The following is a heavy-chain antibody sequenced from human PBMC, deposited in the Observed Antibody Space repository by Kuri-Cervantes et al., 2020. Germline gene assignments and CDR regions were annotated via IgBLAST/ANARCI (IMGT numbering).Heavy chain of an antibody. CDR1: GGSISSSSYY. V-gene: IGHV4-39*07. J-gene: IGHJ4*02. CDR3: ARDVDY. CDR2: IYYSGST. Sequence: GSLRLSCTVSGGSISSSSYYWGWIRQPPGKGLEWIGSIYYSGSTYYNPSLKSRVTISVDTSKNQFSLKLSSVTAADTAVYFCARDVDYWGQGILVTVSS.